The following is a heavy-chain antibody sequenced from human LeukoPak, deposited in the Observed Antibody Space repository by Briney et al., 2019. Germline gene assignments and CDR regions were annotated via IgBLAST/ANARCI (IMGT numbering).Heavy chain of an antibody. CDR3: ARDDSSGYYYDAFDI. V-gene: IGHV3-30*04. CDR1: GFTFSSYA. Sequence: VGSLRLSCAASGFTFSSYAMHWVRQAPGKGLEWVAVISYDGSNKYYADSVKGRFTISRDNSKNTLYLQMNSLRAEDTAVYYCARDDSSGYYYDAFDIWGQGTMVTVSS. CDR2: ISYDGSNK. J-gene: IGHJ3*02. D-gene: IGHD3-22*01.